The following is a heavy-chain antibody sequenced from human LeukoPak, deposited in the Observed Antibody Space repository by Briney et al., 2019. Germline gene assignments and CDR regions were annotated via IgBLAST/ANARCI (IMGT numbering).Heavy chain of an antibody. J-gene: IGHJ6*03. D-gene: IGHD5-12*01. Sequence: PSETLSLTCAVYGGSFSGYYWSWIRQPPGKGLEWIREINHSGSTNYNPSLKSRVTISVDTSKNQFSLKLSSVTAADTAVYYCARGYSGYDWADYMDVWGKGTTVTISS. V-gene: IGHV4-34*01. CDR2: INHSGST. CDR3: ARGYSGYDWADYMDV. CDR1: GGSFSGYY.